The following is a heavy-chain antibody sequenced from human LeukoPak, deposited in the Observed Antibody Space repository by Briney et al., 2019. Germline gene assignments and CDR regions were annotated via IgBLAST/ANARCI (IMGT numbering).Heavy chain of an antibody. CDR3: ARAIYSGSYSGAFDI. J-gene: IGHJ3*02. CDR1: GFIFSSYA. Sequence: GGSLRLSCAASGFIFSSYAMSWVRQAPGKGLEWVSYISSSGSTIYYADSVKGRFTISRDNAKNSLYLQMNSPRAEDTAVYYCARAIYSGSYSGAFDIWGQGTMVTVSS. CDR2: ISSSGSTI. V-gene: IGHV3-48*04. D-gene: IGHD1-26*01.